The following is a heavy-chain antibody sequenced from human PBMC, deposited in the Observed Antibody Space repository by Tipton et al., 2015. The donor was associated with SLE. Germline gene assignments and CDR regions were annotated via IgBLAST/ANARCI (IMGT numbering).Heavy chain of an antibody. J-gene: IGHJ2*01. CDR3: ARLDLIREFGSWHFDL. CDR2: IYYSENA. CDR1: DGSVTGQF. V-gene: IGHV4-59*02. D-gene: IGHD3-16*01. Sequence: TLSLTCTVSDGSVTGQFWSWIRQPPGKQLEWIGYIYYSENANYNPSLKSRVTISVDASKDQFSLKLKSVTAADTAVYYCARLDLIREFGSWHFDLWGRGILVTVSS.